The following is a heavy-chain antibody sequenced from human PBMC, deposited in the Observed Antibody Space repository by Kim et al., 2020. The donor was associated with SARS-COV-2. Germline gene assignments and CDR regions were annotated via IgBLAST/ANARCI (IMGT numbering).Heavy chain of an antibody. D-gene: IGHD2-15*01. V-gene: IGHV3-15*01. Sequence: YAAPVKGRFTISRDDAKNTLYLQRNSLKTEDTAVYYCTAEWVVAARFFDYWGQGTLVTVSS. CDR3: TAEWVVAARFFDY. J-gene: IGHJ4*02.